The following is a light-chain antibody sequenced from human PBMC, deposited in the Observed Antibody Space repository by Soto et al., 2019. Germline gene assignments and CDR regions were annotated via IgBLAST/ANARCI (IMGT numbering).Light chain of an antibody. CDR2: EVS. J-gene: IGLJ1*01. CDR3: SSYAGSNIHYV. CDR1: SSDVGGYNY. V-gene: IGLV2-8*01. Sequence: QPALTQPPSASGSPGQSVTISCTGTSSDVGGYNYVSWYQQHPGKAPKLMIYEVSKRPSGVPDRFSGSKSGNTASLTVSGLQAEDEADYYCSSYAGSNIHYVFGTGTKVTVL.